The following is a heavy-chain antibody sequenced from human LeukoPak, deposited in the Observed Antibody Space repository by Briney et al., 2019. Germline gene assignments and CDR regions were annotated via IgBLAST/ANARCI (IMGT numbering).Heavy chain of an antibody. D-gene: IGHD3-10*01. CDR2: ISSSSSYI. Sequence: PGGSLRPSCAASGFTFSSYSMNWVRQAPGKGLEWVSSISSSSSYIYYADSVKGRFTISRDNAKNSLYLQMNSLRAEDTAVYYCARGRLRHNWFDPWGQGTLVTVSS. CDR1: GFTFSSYS. J-gene: IGHJ5*02. CDR3: ARGRLRHNWFDP. V-gene: IGHV3-21*01.